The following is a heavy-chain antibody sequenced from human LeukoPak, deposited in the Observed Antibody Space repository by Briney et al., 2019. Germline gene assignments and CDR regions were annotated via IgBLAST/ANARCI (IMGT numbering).Heavy chain of an antibody. CDR1: GFTFSSYW. V-gene: IGHV3-21*01. Sequence: PGGSLRLSCAASGFTFSSYWMNWVRQAPGKGLEWVSSISSSSSYVYYADSVKGRFTISRDNAKNSLYLQMNSLRAEDTAVYYCARARETVRLYYFDYWGQGTLVTVSS. CDR2: ISSSSSYV. J-gene: IGHJ4*02. D-gene: IGHD1-14*01. CDR3: ARARETVRLYYFDY.